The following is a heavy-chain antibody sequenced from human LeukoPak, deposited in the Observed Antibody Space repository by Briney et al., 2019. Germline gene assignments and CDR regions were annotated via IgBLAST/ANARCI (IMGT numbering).Heavy chain of an antibody. V-gene: IGHV3-7*01. J-gene: IGHJ4*02. CDR3: TRDRSRAEDD. D-gene: IGHD1-14*01. CDR2: INQGGSDK. CDR1: VFTLSGHW. Sequence: PGRSLRLSCAASVFTLSGHWMSCVRRAPGKGLECGANINQGGSDKYYVDSVKGRFTISRDNANNLLYLQMNSLRGEDTAVYYCTRDRSRAEDDWGQGTLVTVSS.